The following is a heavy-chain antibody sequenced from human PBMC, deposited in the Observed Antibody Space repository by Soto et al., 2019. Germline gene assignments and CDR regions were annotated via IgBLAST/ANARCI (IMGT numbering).Heavy chain of an antibody. CDR3: AMVANYVKPPQQDV. V-gene: IGHV1-18*01. Sequence: QVQLVQSGDEVRKPGASVKVSCTASGYIFVNYGIAWVRQAPGQGLECMGWISPYSGNTHYASKVQGGLTMNTDTSTSTAYMDLGGLTSDDKAVYYCAMVANYVKPPQQDVWGQGTTVTVAS. D-gene: IGHD3-16*01. CDR2: ISPYSGNT. CDR1: GYIFVNYG. J-gene: IGHJ6*02.